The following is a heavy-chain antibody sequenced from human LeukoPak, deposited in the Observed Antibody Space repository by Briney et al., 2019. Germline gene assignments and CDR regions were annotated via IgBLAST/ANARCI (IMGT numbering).Heavy chain of an antibody. CDR2: INPHSGVT. Sequence: ASVKVSCKASGFTFSGYYIHWVRQAPGQGLEWMGYINPHSGVTSFPQKFQGRVTLSTDTSISAAYMELSSLISDDTAMYYCVREGNEVLTKNFDHWGQGALVTFSS. J-gene: IGHJ4*02. CDR1: GFTFSGYY. D-gene: IGHD4/OR15-4a*01. V-gene: IGHV1-2*02. CDR3: VREGNEVLTKNFDH.